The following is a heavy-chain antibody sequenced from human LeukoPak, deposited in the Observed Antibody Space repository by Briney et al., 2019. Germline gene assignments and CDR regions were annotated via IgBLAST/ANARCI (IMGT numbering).Heavy chain of an antibody. D-gene: IGHD3-10*01. V-gene: IGHV3-23*01. J-gene: IGHJ3*02. CDR2: IGSGSGGST. CDR1: GFTFSSYA. CDR3: ARDGNFGYDAFDI. Sequence: PGGSLRLSCATSGFTFSSYAMSWVRQAPGKGLEWVSAIGSGSGGSTYYADSVKGRFTISRDNSENTLSLQVNSLRAEDTAVYYCARDGNFGYDAFDIWGQGTMVTVSS.